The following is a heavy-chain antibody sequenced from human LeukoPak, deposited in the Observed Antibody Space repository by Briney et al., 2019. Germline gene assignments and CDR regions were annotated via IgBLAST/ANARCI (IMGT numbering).Heavy chain of an antibody. Sequence: ASVKVSCKASGYTFTSYGISWVRQAPGKGLEWMGWISGYNGNTNYAQKLQGRVTMTTDTSTSTVYMELRSLRSDDTAVYYCARDQAGFDYWGQGTLVTVSS. CDR1: GYTFTSYG. V-gene: IGHV1-18*01. J-gene: IGHJ4*02. CDR3: ARDQAGFDY. CDR2: ISGYNGNT.